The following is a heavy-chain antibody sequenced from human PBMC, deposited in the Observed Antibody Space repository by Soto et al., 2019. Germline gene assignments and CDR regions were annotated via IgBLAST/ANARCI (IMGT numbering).Heavy chain of an antibody. Sequence: LRLSCAASGFTFSSYGMHWVRQAPGKGLEWVAVISYDGSNKYYADSVKGRFTISRDNSKNTLYLQMNSLRAEDTAVYYCAKDRDHSSGWTFDYWGQGTLVTVSS. V-gene: IGHV3-30*18. CDR1: GFTFSSYG. D-gene: IGHD6-19*01. CDR3: AKDRDHSSGWTFDY. J-gene: IGHJ4*02. CDR2: ISYDGSNK.